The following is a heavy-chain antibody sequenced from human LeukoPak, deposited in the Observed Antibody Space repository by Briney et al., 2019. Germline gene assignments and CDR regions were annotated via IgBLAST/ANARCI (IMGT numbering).Heavy chain of an antibody. D-gene: IGHD3-9*01. J-gene: IGHJ4*02. Sequence: ASVTVSCKASGYTFTDYYIYWVRQAPGQGLEWMGYINPKIGGTNYAQRFQGRVSMTRDTSITTAYMELRRVTSDDTAVYYCARDSSRRPQIYDIATSFSTDSWGQGTLVTVSS. CDR3: ARDSSRRPQIYDIATSFSTDS. CDR2: INPKIGGT. V-gene: IGHV1-2*02. CDR1: GYTFTDYY.